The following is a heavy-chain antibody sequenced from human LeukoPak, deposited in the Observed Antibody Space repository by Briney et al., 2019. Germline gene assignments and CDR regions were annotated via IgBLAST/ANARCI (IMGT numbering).Heavy chain of an antibody. Sequence: PSETLSLTCAVYGGSFSGYYWSWIRQPPGKGLEWIGEIYHSGSTNYNPSLKSRVTISVDKSKDQFSLKLSSVTAADTAVYYCARDRSGWYHWFDPWGQGTLVTVSS. D-gene: IGHD6-19*01. V-gene: IGHV4-34*01. CDR1: GGSFSGYY. CDR2: IYHSGST. CDR3: ARDRSGWYHWFDP. J-gene: IGHJ5*02.